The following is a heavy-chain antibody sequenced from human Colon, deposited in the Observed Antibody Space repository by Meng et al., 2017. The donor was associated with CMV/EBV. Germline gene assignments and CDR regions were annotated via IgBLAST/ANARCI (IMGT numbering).Heavy chain of an antibody. D-gene: IGHD6-19*01. Sequence: ASVMVSCKASGYTFSSYGISWVRQAPGQGLEWMGWISVYHGYTNYAQKFQGRVTMTTDTSTSTAYMELRSLRSDDTAVYFCARSSSSGRVSPDPEDYYDYWGQGTLVTVSS. V-gene: IGHV1-18*01. J-gene: IGHJ4*02. CDR1: GYTFSSYG. CDR2: ISVYHGYT. CDR3: ARSSSSGRVSPDPEDYYDY.